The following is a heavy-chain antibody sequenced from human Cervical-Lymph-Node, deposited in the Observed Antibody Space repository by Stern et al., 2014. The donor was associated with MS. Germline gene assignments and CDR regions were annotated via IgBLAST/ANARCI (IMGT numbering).Heavy chain of an antibody. J-gene: IGHJ4*02. CDR2: IWYDGTIK. CDR3: ARDRSVYYDSHLDS. Sequence: VQLVESGGGVVQPGRSLRLSCTGSGFTFNDYGMHWVRQAPGKGLEGVATIWYDGTIKYYSDSVKGRFTISRDNSKNTLYLQMNSLRAEDTALYFCARDRSVYYDSHLDSWGQGTLVTVSS. D-gene: IGHD3-10*01. CDR1: GFTFNDYG. V-gene: IGHV3-33*01.